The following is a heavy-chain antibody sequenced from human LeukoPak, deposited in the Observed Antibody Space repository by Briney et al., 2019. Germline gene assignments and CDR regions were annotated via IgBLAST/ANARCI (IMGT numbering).Heavy chain of an antibody. V-gene: IGHV4-59*08. Sequence: SETLSLTGTASGGSISSYYWSWIRQPPGKGLEWIGYIYYSGSTNYNPSLKSRVTISVDTSKTQFSLKLQSVTATDTAVYYCARHRAAYCGGDCDLDYWGQGTLVTVSS. J-gene: IGHJ4*02. CDR3: ARHRAAYCGGDCDLDY. D-gene: IGHD2-21*02. CDR1: GGSISSYY. CDR2: IYYSGST.